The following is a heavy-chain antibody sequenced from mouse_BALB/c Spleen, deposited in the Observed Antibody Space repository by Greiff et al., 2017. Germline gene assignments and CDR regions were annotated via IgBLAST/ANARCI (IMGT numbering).Heavy chain of an antibody. CDR3: KAITTVPDY. CDR1: GFNIKDYY. V-gene: IGHV14-4*02. J-gene: IGHJ2*01. D-gene: IGHD1-1*01. Sequence: VQLQQSGAELVRSGASVKLSCTASGFNIKDYYMHWVKQRPEQGLEWIGWIDPENGDTEYAPKFQGKATMTADTSYNTAYLQLSSLTSEDTAVYYGKAITTVPDYWGQGTTLTVSS. CDR2: IDPENGDT.